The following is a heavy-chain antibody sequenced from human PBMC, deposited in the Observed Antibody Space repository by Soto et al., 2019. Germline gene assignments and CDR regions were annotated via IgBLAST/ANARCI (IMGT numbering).Heavy chain of an antibody. CDR2: ISYDGSNK. CDR3: ARSRGDGPVDYYYYGMDV. J-gene: IGHJ6*02. V-gene: IGHV3-30-3*01. CDR1: GFTFSSYA. D-gene: IGHD2-21*01. Sequence: QVQLVESGGGVVQPGRSLRLSCAASGFTFSSYAMHWVRQAPGKGLEWVAVISYDGSNKYYADSVKGRFTISRDNSKNTLYLQMNSLRAEDTAVHYCARSRGDGPVDYYYYGMDVWGQGTTVTVSS.